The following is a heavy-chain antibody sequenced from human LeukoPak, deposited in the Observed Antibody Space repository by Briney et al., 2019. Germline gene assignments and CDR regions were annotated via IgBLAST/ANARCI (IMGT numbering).Heavy chain of an antibody. CDR1: GFTFSSYA. CDR3: ARVRTYYYDSSGYGRVARENDY. V-gene: IGHV3-23*01. CDR2: ISGSGGST. J-gene: IGHJ4*02. Sequence: TGGSLRLSCAASGFTFSSYAMSWVRQAPGKGLEWVSAISGSGGSTYYADSVKGRFTISRDNSKNTLYLQMNSLRAEDTAVYYCARVRTYYYDSSGYGRVARENDYWGQGTLVTVSS. D-gene: IGHD3-22*01.